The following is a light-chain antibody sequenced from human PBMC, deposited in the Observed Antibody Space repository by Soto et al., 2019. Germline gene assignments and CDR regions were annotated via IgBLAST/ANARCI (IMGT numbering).Light chain of an antibody. CDR3: SSYTNSNTWV. J-gene: IGLJ3*02. CDR1: SSDVGDYDY. V-gene: IGLV2-14*01. CDR2: EVR. Sequence: QSALTQPASVSGSPGQSITISCTGTSSDVGDYDYVSWYQQHPGKAPKLMIYEVRNRPSGVSNRFSGSKSGNTASLAISGLQADDGANYYCSSYTNSNTWVFGGGTKLPVL.